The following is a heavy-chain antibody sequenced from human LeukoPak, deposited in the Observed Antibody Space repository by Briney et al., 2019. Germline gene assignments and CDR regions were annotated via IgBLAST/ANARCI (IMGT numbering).Heavy chain of an antibody. D-gene: IGHD3-3*01. V-gene: IGHV3-21*01. CDR1: GFTFSSYS. CDR3: ARGSYDFWSGYYV. Sequence: GGSLRLSCAASGFTFSSYSMTWVRQAPGKGLEWVSSISSSSSYIYYADSVKGRFTISRDNAKNSLYLQMNSLRAEDTAVYYCARGSYDFWSGYYVWGQGTLVTVSS. J-gene: IGHJ4*02. CDR2: ISSSSSYI.